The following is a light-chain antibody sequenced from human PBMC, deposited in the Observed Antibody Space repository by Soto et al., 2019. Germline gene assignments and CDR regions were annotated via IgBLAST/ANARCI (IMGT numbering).Light chain of an antibody. CDR1: QGVSSN. V-gene: IGKV3-15*01. Sequence: EVVMTQSPATLSVSPGDTATLSCRASQGVSSNLAWYQQKSGQAPRLLIYGASTRATGVPARFSGSGSGTEFTLTISRLQSEDFAVYYCQQYYNWRPRFGQGTRWIS. CDR2: GAS. J-gene: IGKJ1*01. CDR3: QQYYNWRPR.